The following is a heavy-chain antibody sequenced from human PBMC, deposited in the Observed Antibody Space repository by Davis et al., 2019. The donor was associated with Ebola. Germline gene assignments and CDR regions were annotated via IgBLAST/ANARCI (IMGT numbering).Heavy chain of an antibody. V-gene: IGHV3-30*04. J-gene: IGHJ4*02. CDR2: ISYDETEK. CDR1: GFTFSTFS. CDR3: ARASELGYVSETYYNSIDY. Sequence: GGSLRLSCAASGFTFSTFSMFCVRQAPGKGLEWVAIISYDETEKFYADSVKGRFTISRDNSKNTVYLQLNSLRTADTSVYYCARASELGYVSETYYNSIDYWGQGALVSVSS. D-gene: IGHD3-10*01.